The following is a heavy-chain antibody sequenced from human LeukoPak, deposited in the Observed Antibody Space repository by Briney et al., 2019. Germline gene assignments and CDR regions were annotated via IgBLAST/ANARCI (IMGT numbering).Heavy chain of an antibody. J-gene: IGHJ6*03. Sequence: PSETLSLTCTVSGGSISSYYWSWIRQPPGKGLEWIGYIYYSRSTNYNPSLKSRVTISVDTSKNQFSLKLSSVTAADTAVYYCARWYCSSTTCYHMDVWGKGTTVTVSS. CDR2: IYYSRST. CDR3: ARWYCSSTTCYHMDV. CDR1: GGSISSYY. V-gene: IGHV4-59*01. D-gene: IGHD2/OR15-2a*01.